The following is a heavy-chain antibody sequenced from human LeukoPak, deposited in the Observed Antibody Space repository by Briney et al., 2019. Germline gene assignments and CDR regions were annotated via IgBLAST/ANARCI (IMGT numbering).Heavy chain of an antibody. V-gene: IGHV3-30*02. CDR2: IRYGGSNK. CDR1: GFAFSNYG. CDR3: ARESREYYYDSSGYAGKFDY. J-gene: IGHJ4*02. D-gene: IGHD3-22*01. Sequence: HPGGSLRLSCAASGFAFSNYGMHWVRQAPGKGLQWVAFIRYGGSNKYYTDSVKGRFTISRDNSKNTLYLQMNSLRAEDTAVYYCARESREYYYDSSGYAGKFDYWGQGTLATVSS.